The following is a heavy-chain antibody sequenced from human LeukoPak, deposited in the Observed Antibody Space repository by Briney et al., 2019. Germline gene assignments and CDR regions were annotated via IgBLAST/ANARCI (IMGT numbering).Heavy chain of an antibody. CDR1: GFTFSNYW. V-gene: IGHV3-7*01. J-gene: IGHJ4*02. CDR3: ARDFWGAYRVDFFDY. CDR2: IKQDGSET. Sequence: GGSLRLSCAASGFTFSNYWMSWVRRAPGKGLEWVANIKQDGSETYYVDSERGRFTISRDNAKNSLYLQMNSLRAEDTAVYYCARDFWGAYRVDFFDYWGQGILVTVSS. D-gene: IGHD3-3*01.